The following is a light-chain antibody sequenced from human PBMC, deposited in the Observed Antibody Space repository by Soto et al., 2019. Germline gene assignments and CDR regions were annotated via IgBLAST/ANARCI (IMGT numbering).Light chain of an antibody. V-gene: IGLV1-44*01. CDR3: AAWDDGLNGFWV. Sequence: QALRTQAPSASGTPGQRVAISCSGSSSNIGSNTVNWYQQLPGTAPKVLIYSNNQRPSVVPDRFSGSKSGTSASLAISGLQSEDEADYYCAAWDDGLNGFWVFGTGTKVTVL. CDR2: SNN. CDR1: SSNIGSNT. J-gene: IGLJ1*01.